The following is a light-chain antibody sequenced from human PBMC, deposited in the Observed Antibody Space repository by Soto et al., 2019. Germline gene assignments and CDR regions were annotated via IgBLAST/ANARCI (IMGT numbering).Light chain of an antibody. Sequence: QSALTQPASVSGSPGQSITISCTGTSGDVGGYNYVSWHQRHPGKAPKLIIYDVTNRPSGVSDRFSGFKSGNTASLTISGLRAEDEGDYYCSSYISRTFVVFGGGTKLTVL. CDR2: DVT. V-gene: IGLV2-14*01. CDR3: SSYISRTFVV. CDR1: SGDVGGYNY. J-gene: IGLJ2*01.